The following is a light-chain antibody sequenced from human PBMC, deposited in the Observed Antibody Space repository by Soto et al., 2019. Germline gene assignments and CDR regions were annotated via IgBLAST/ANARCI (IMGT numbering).Light chain of an antibody. J-gene: IGKJ4*01. CDR3: QQSGSVLT. Sequence: EIVLTQSPGTLPLSPGERATLSCRASQSVSSSYLAWYQQKRGQAPRLLIFGASSRATGIPDRFSGSGSGTDFTLTISRLEPEDFAVYYCQQSGSVLTFGGGTKVEIK. V-gene: IGKV3-20*01. CDR2: GAS. CDR1: QSVSSSY.